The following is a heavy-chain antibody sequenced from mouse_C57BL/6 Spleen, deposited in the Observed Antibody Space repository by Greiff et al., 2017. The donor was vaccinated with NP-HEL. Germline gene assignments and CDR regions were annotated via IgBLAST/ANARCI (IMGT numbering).Heavy chain of an antibody. D-gene: IGHD3-2*02. CDR3: AMGRQLRLQDWFAY. V-gene: IGHV1-7*01. J-gene: IGHJ3*01. Sequence: QVQLQQSGAELAKPGASVKLSCKASGYTFTSYWMHWVKQRPGQGLEWIGYINPSSGYTKYNQKFKDKATLTADKSSSTAYMQLSSRTSEDSAVYYCAMGRQLRLQDWFAYWGQGTLVTVSA. CDR2: INPSSGYT. CDR1: GYTFTSYW.